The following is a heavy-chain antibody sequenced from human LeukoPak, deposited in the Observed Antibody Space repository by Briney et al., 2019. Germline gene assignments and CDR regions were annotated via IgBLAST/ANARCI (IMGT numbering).Heavy chain of an antibody. CDR3: ARVAHYGDYLYYFDY. D-gene: IGHD4-17*01. CDR2: IYTSGST. V-gene: IGHV4-61*02. Sequence: SQTLSLTCTVSGGSISSGSYYWSWIRQPAGKGLEWIGRIYTSGSTNYNPSLKSRVTISVDTSKNQFSLRLSSVTAADTAVYYCARVAHYGDYLYYFDYWGQGTLVTVSS. J-gene: IGHJ4*02. CDR1: GGSISSGSYY.